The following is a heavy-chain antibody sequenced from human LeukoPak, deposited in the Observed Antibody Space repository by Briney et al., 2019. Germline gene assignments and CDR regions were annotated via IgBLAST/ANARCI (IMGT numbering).Heavy chain of an antibody. V-gene: IGHV3-23*01. CDR2: LSSGGTT. CDR1: GFTFSSHW. J-gene: IGHJ3*02. CDR3: AKDRAYPNDVFDI. D-gene: IGHD2-21*01. Sequence: GGSLRLSCVASGFTFSSHWMHWVRQVPGKGLEWVSALSSGGTTWYADSVKGRFTISRDTSTSTLFLQMNSLRADDTALYYCAKDRAYPNDVFDIWGQGTMVTVS.